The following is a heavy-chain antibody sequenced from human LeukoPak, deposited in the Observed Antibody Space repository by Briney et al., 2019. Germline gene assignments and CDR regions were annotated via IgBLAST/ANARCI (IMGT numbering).Heavy chain of an antibody. D-gene: IGHD2-15*01. J-gene: IGHJ4*02. CDR2: ISSSSSYI. CDR3: ARDKAWDKNMVALSH. Sequence: GGSLRLSCAASGFTFSPYSMNWVRQAPGKGLEWVSFISSSSSYIYYADSVKGRFTISRDNAKKSLFLQMNSLRAEDTAVYFCARDKAWDKNMVALSHWGQGTLVTVSS. CDR1: GFTFSPYS. V-gene: IGHV3-21*01.